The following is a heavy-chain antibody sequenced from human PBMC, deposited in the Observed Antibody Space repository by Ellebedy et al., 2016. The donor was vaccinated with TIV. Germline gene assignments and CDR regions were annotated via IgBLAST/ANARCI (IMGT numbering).Heavy chain of an antibody. V-gene: IGHV3-33*03. J-gene: IGHJ4*02. CDR2: MSSDGSEE. Sequence: GESLKISCAASGFTVSHNYMSWVRQAPGKGLEWVTFMSSDGSEEYFADSVKGRFSISRDNSKNTLYLQMDSLRVDDTAVYFCAQQSAYGYISDYWGQGTLVTVSS. CDR1: GFTVSHNY. D-gene: IGHD5-24*01. CDR3: AQQSAYGYISDY.